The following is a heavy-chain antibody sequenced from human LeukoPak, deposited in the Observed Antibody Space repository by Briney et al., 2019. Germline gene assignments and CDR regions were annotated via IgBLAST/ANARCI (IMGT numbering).Heavy chain of an antibody. CDR3: ARLLGDYDFWSGDRHYYFDY. Sequence: PSETLSLTCTVSGGSISSYYWSWIRQPPGKGLEWIGSIYYSGSTYYNPSLKSRVTISVDTSKNQFSLKLSSVTAADTAVYYCARLLGDYDFWSGDRHYYFDYWGQGTLVTVSS. V-gene: IGHV4-59*05. CDR1: GGSISSYY. CDR2: IYYSGST. J-gene: IGHJ4*02. D-gene: IGHD3-3*01.